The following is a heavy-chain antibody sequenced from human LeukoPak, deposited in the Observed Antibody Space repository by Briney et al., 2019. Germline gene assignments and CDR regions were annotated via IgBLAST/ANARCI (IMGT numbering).Heavy chain of an antibody. J-gene: IGHJ5*02. Sequence: ASVKVSCKASGGTFSSYAISWVRQAPGQGLEWMGRIIPILGIANYAQKFQGRVTITADKSTSTAYMELSSLRSEDTAVYYCARGGLKDGAYGREKANWFDPWGQGTLVTVSS. V-gene: IGHV1-69*04. CDR1: GGTFSSYA. D-gene: IGHD4-17*01. CDR3: ARGGLKDGAYGREKANWFDP. CDR2: IIPILGIA.